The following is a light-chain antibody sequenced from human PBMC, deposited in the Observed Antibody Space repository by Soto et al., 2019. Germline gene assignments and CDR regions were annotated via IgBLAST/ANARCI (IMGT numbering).Light chain of an antibody. J-gene: IGKJ2*01. V-gene: IGKV3-20*01. CDR1: ETITNND. Sequence: EIVLMQSPDILALSPGERATVSCRASETITNNDLAWYQQKPGQAPRLLLYCASTRPTGIPDRFSGSGSGTDVTLTIDRMEPEDFAVYFCHHYGSSPPYTFGQGTKLDIK. CDR3: HHYGSSPPYT. CDR2: CAS.